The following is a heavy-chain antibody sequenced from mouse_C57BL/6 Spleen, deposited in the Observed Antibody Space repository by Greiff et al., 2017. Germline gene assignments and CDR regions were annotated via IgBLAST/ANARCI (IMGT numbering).Heavy chain of an antibody. V-gene: IGHV1-55*01. D-gene: IGHD2-4*01. CDR1: GYTFTSYW. CDR2: INPGSGST. CDR3: TIYDYDGPYGFAY. J-gene: IGHJ3*01. Sequence: QVQLQQSGAELVKPGASVKMSCKASGYTFTSYWINWVKQRPGQGLEWIGDINPGSGSTNYNETFQSKATLTVDTSSSTAYMQLSSLSSEDSSVYYCTIYDYDGPYGFAYWGQGTLVTVSA.